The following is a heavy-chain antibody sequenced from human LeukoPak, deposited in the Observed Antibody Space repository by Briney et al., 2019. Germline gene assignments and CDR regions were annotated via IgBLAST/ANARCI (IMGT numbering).Heavy chain of an antibody. D-gene: IGHD3/OR15-3a*01. CDR2: IDPNGEAS. V-gene: IGHV3-64*01. J-gene: IGHJ5*02. CDR3: AAQGGRTGAYDP. Sequence: PGGSLRLSCAASGFTFSGCVMLWVRQAPGMGLEYVSPIDPNGEASYYANSVKGRFSISRDNSNNMLYLQMGSLTSADMGVYYCAAQGGRTGAYDPWGQGTLVTVAS. CDR1: GFTFSGCV.